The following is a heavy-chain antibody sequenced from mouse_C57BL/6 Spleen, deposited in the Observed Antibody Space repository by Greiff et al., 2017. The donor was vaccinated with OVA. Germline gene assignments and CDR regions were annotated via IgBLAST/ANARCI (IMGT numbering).Heavy chain of an antibody. CDR3: TRPPYYDYDGRSFAY. V-gene: IGHV6-6*01. CDR1: GFTFSDAW. Sequence: EVKLMESGGGLVQPGGSMKLSCAASGFTFSDAWMDWVRQSPEKGLEWVAEIRNKANNHATYYAESVKGRFTISRDDSKSSVYLQMNSLRAEDTGIYYCTRPPYYDYDGRSFAYWGQGTLVTVSA. J-gene: IGHJ3*01. D-gene: IGHD2-4*01. CDR2: IRNKANNHAT.